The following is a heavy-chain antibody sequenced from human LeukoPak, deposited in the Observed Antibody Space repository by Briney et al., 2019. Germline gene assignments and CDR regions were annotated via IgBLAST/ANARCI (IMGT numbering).Heavy chain of an antibody. CDR1: GGSFSGYY. Sequence: PSETLSLTCAVYGGSFSGYYWSWIRQPPGKGLEWIGEINHSGSTNYNPSLKSRVTMSVDTSKNQFSLKLSSVTAADTAVYYCARGQYYDFWSAYDAFDIWGQGTMVTVSS. V-gene: IGHV4-34*01. CDR2: INHSGST. CDR3: ARGQYYDFWSAYDAFDI. J-gene: IGHJ3*02. D-gene: IGHD3-3*01.